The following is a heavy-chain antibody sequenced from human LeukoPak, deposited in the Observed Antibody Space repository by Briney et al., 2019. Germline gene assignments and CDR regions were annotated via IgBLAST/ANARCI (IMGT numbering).Heavy chain of an antibody. Sequence: GGSLRLSCAASGFTFSSCAMSWVRQAPGEGLVWVSSISGSGDRTYYADSVKGRFSISRDNSKNTLYLQMNSLRAEDTAVYYCAATRRDVYSWDFDYWGQGTLVTVSS. CDR3: AATRRDVYSWDFDY. J-gene: IGHJ4*02. CDR1: GFTFSSCA. V-gene: IGHV3-23*01. CDR2: ISGSGDRT. D-gene: IGHD5-24*01.